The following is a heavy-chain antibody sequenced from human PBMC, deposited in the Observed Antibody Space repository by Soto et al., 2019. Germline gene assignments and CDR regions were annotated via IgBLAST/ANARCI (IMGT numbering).Heavy chain of an antibody. CDR1: GGSISSSNW. CDR2: IYHSGST. J-gene: IGHJ6*02. Sequence: QVQLQESGPGLVKPSGTLSLTCAVSGGSISSSNWWSWVRQPPGKGLEWIGEIYHSGSTNYNPSLKSRVTISVDKSKNQFSLKLSSVTAADTAVYYCARIGLAAADPKGGYYYYYYGMDVWGQGTTVTVSS. V-gene: IGHV4-4*02. CDR3: ARIGLAAADPKGGYYYYYYGMDV. D-gene: IGHD6-13*01.